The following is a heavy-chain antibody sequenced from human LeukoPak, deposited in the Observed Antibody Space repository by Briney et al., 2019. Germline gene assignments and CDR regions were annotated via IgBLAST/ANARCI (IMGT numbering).Heavy chain of an antibody. J-gene: IGHJ6*02. CDR2: MNPNSGNT. D-gene: IGHD6-19*01. CDR1: GYTFTSYD. Sequence: ASVKVSCKASGYTFTSYDINWVRPATGQGLEWMGWMNPNSGNTGYAQKFQGRVTMTRNTSISTAYMELSSLRSEDTAVYYCARGSSSGWYLPYYYYYGMDVWGQGTTVTVSS. CDR3: ARGSSSGWYLPYYYYYGMDV. V-gene: IGHV1-8*01.